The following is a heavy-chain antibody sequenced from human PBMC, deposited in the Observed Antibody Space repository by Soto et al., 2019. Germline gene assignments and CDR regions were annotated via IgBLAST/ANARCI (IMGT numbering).Heavy chain of an antibody. CDR2: ISSDGRNK. Sequence: QVQLVESGGGVVQPGRSLRLSCAASGFTFSSYAMHWVRQAPGKGREWVAVISSDGRNKYYADSGKCRFTISRDNSKNTLYLKMNSLRAEDTALYYCARYMRARFYFDYWGQGTLVTVSS. D-gene: IGHD3-16*01. CDR3: ARYMRARFYFDY. CDR1: GFTFSSYA. J-gene: IGHJ4*02. V-gene: IGHV3-30-3*01.